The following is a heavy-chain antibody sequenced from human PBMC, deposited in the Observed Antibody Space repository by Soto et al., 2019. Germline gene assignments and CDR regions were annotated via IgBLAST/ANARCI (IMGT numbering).Heavy chain of an antibody. CDR1: GYRFSSYW. CDR2: IHPGDSDT. Sequence: GESLKISCKGSGYRFSSYWVGWVRQKAGEGLEWMGMIHPGDSDTRYSPSFQGQVTISADKSISTAYLQWSSLKASDTAMYYCARQVEMATISRYYYGMDVWGQGTTVTVSS. V-gene: IGHV5-51*01. CDR3: ARQVEMATISRYYYGMDV. D-gene: IGHD5-12*01. J-gene: IGHJ6*02.